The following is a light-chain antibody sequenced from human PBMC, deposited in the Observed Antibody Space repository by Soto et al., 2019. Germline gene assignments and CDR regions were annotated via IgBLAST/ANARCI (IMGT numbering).Light chain of an antibody. CDR1: SSNIGAGYD. CDR2: GNS. V-gene: IGLV1-40*01. CDR3: QSYDSSLSAYV. Sequence: QSALTQPASVSGSPGQSITISCTGSSSNIGAGYDVHWYQQLPGTAPKLLIYGNSNRPSGVPDRFSGSKSGTSASLAITGLQAEDEADYYCQSYDSSLSAYVFGTGTKLTVL. J-gene: IGLJ1*01.